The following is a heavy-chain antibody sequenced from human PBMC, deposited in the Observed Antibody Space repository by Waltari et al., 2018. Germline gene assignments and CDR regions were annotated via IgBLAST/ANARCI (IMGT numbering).Heavy chain of an antibody. CDR2: IDWDDDK. CDR3: ARMRYDYIWGSYPSFDY. CDR1: GFSLSTRGMC. J-gene: IGHJ4*02. Sequence: QVTLRESGPALVKPTQTLTLTCTFSGFSLSTRGMCVSWIRPPPGKALEWLARIDWDDDKYYSTSLKTRLTISKDTSKNQVVLTMTNMDPVDTATYYCARMRYDYIWGSYPSFDYWGQGTLVTVSS. D-gene: IGHD3-16*02. V-gene: IGHV2-70*15.